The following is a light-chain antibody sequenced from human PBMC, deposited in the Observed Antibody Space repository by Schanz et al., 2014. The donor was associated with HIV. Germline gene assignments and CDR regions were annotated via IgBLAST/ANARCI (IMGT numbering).Light chain of an antibody. Sequence: SVLTQPPSASGTPGQRVTISCSGSSSNIGSNTVNWYQQLPGTAPKLLIYSNNQRASGVPDRFSGSKSGTSASLAISGLQSEDEADYYCAAWDDSLNGLVVFGGGTKLTVL. V-gene: IGLV1-44*01. CDR3: AAWDDSLNGLVV. J-gene: IGLJ2*01. CDR1: SSNIGSNT. CDR2: SNN.